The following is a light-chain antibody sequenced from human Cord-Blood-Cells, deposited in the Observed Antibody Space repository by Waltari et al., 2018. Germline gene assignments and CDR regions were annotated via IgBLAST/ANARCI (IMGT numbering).Light chain of an antibody. J-gene: IGLJ1*01. CDR1: SSDVGGYNY. V-gene: IGLV2-14*03. Sequence: QSALTQPASVSGSPGQSITISCTGTSSDVGGYNYVSWYQQQPGKAPKLMIYDVRNRPSGVSNRFSDSKSGNTASLTISGLQAEDEADYYCSSYTGSSTRYVFGTGTKVTVL. CDR2: DVR. CDR3: SSYTGSSTRYV.